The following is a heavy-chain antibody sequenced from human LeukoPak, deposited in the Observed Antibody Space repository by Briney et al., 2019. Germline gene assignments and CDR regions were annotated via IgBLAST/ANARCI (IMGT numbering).Heavy chain of an antibody. J-gene: IGHJ4*02. V-gene: IGHV4-59*01. CDR3: ARVRVGGYNFFDY. CDR2: IYYSGST. D-gene: IGHD5-24*01. Sequence: SETLSLTCTVSGGSISSYYWSWIRQPPGKGLGWIGYIYYSGSTNYDPSLKSRVTISVDTSKNQFSLKLSSVTAADTAVYYCARVRVGGYNFFDYWGQGTLVTVSS. CDR1: GGSISSYY.